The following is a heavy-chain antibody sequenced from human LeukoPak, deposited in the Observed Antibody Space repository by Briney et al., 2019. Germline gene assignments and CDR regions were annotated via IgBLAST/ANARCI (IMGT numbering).Heavy chain of an antibody. V-gene: IGHV3-23*01. CDR1: GFTVSSNY. CDR3: AKSPTVVYYFFDY. CDR2: ISGSGGST. Sequence: LSGGSLRLSCAASGFTVSSNYMSWVRQAPGKGLEWVSAISGSGGSTYYADSVKGRFTISRDNSKNTLYLQMNSLRAEDTAVYYCAKSPTVVYYFFDYWGQGTLVTVSS. D-gene: IGHD4-23*01. J-gene: IGHJ4*02.